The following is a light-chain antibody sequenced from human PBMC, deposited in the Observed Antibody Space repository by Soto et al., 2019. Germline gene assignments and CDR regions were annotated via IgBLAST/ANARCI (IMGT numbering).Light chain of an antibody. J-gene: IGKJ1*01. CDR3: QQYGGSPWT. V-gene: IGKV3-20*01. CDR2: TTS. Sequence: EIVLTQSPGTLSLSPGERATLSCRASHYVRSTYLAWYQQKPGQAPRLLIYTTSSRATGIPERFSGSGSGTDFTLTISRLEPEDVAVYYCQQYGGSPWTFGQGTKVEIK. CDR1: HYVRSTY.